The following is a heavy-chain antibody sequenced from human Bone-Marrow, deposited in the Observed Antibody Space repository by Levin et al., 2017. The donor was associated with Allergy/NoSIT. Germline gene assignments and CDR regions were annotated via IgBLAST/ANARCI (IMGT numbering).Heavy chain of an antibody. D-gene: IGHD2-21*02. CDR2: IIPIFGSP. V-gene: IGHV1-69*13. Sequence: GASVKVSCKSSGGIFRNYATNWVRQAPGQGLEWMGGIIPIFGSPIYAQRFQGRVTIAADDSTSTVSMELTSLRSEDTAVYYCARWGGSASCNSDCYSKPFDYWGQGSLVIVSS. CDR3: ARWGGSASCNSDCYSKPFDY. J-gene: IGHJ4*02. CDR1: GGIFRNYA.